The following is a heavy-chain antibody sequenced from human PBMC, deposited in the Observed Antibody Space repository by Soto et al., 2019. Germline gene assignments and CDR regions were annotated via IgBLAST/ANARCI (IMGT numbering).Heavy chain of an antibody. J-gene: IGHJ4*02. CDR3: TRGPRVSSTGTGAH. CDR2: ISDDGSTT. D-gene: IGHD1-1*01. Sequence: QTGGSLRLSCEVSGFTFSAYWMHWVRQAPGKGLIWVSRISDDGSTTTYADSVKGRFTISRDNAKNTLYLQMNSLRADDTGLYYCTRGPRVSSTGTGAHWGQGTLVTVSS. CDR1: GFTFSAYW. V-gene: IGHV3-74*01.